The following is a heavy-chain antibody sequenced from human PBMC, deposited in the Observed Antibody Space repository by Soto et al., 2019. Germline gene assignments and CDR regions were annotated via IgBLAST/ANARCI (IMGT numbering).Heavy chain of an antibody. V-gene: IGHV3-21*01. CDR3: AREPLRFFGYFQH. CDR1: GFTFSSYS. CDR2: ISSSSSYI. D-gene: IGHD3-3*01. J-gene: IGHJ1*01. Sequence: GVLRLSCAASGFTFSSYSMNWVRQAPGKGLEWVSSISSSSSYIYYADSVKGRFTISRDNAKNSLYLQMNSLRAEDTAVYYCAREPLRFFGYFQHWGQGTLVTVSS.